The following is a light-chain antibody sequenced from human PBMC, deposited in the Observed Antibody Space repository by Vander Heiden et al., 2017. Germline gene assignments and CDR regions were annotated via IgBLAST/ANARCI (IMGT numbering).Light chain of an antibody. CDR1: QSISSW. CDR2: DAC. V-gene: IGKV1-5*01. CDR3: QQYNSYSLT. Sequence: DIQMTQSPSTLSASVGDRVTITCRASQSISSWLAWYQQKPGKATKLLNYDACSLESGVPSRFSGSGSGKEFTLTISMLQPDDFATYYCQQYNSYSLTFGGGTKVEIK. J-gene: IGKJ4*01.